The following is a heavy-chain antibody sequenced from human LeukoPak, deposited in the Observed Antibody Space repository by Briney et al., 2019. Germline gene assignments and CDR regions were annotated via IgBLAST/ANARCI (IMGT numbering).Heavy chain of an antibody. CDR1: GVSTSSDY. J-gene: IGHJ5*02. V-gene: IGHV4-59*08. D-gene: IGHD3-22*01. Sequence: PSETLSLTCNVSGVSTSSDYWTWIRQTPGRDWSGLGISITVDSNYNPSLRSRATISVDTSKNQVSLKLSAVTAADTAVYYCARRTYDYERGGYYYGRGWFDPWGQGTLVTVSS. CDR3: ARRTYDYERGGYYYGRGWFDP. CDR2: SITVDS.